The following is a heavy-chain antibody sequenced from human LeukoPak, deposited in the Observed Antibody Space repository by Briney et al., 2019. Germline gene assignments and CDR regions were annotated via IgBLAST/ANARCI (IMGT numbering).Heavy chain of an antibody. D-gene: IGHD3-10*01. CDR3: ARPLWFGELLY. Sequence: SETLSLTCTVSGGSISSSSYYWGWIRQPPGKGLEWIGSIYYSGSTYYNPSLKSRVTISVDTSKNQFSLKLSSVTAADTAVYYCARPLWFGELLYWGQGTLVTVSS. CDR1: GGSISSSSYY. CDR2: IYYSGST. V-gene: IGHV4-39*01. J-gene: IGHJ4*02.